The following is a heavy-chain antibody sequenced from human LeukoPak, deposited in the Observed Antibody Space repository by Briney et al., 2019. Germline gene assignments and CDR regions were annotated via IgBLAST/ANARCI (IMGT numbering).Heavy chain of an antibody. CDR1: GGSISSSSYY. J-gene: IGHJ6*03. CDR2: IYYSGST. CDR3: ARGRRYYDFWSGYFPYYYMDV. D-gene: IGHD3-3*01. Sequence: PSETLSLTCTVSGGSISSSSYYWGWIRQPPGKGLEWIGSIYYSGSTYYNPSLKSRVTISVDTSKNQFSLKLSSVTAADTAVYYCARGRRYYDFWSGYFPYYYMDVWGKGTTVTVSS. V-gene: IGHV4-39*07.